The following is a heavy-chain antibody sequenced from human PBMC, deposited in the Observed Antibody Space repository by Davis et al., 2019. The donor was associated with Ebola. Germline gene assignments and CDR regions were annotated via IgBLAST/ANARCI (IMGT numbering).Heavy chain of an antibody. CDR3: TTPGGQDSGYDVFDI. Sequence: AASVKVSCKASGYTFTNYYMHWVRQAPGQGLEWMGGIIPIFGTANYAQKFQGRVTITADESTTTVYMDLSSLRSEDTALYYCTTPGGQDSGYDVFDIWGQGTMVTVSS. CDR2: IIPIFGTA. V-gene: IGHV1-69*13. J-gene: IGHJ3*02. D-gene: IGHD5-12*01. CDR1: GYTFTNYY.